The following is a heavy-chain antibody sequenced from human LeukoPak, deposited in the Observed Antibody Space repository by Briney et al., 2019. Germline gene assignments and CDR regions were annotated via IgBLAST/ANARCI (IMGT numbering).Heavy chain of an antibody. CDR2: MNPNSGNT. CDR3: ATDRYYDFWSGPPQS. D-gene: IGHD3-3*01. CDR1: GYTFTSYD. Sequence: GASVKVSCKASGYTFTSYDINWVRQATGQGLEWMGWMNPNSGNTGFAQKFQGRVTMTRNTSISTAYMELSSLRSEDTAVYYCATDRYYDFWSGPPQSWGQGTLVTVSS. V-gene: IGHV1-8*01. J-gene: IGHJ5*02.